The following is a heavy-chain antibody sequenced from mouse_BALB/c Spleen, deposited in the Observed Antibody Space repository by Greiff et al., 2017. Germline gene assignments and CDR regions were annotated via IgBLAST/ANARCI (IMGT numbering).Heavy chain of an antibody. D-gene: IGHD3-1*01. CDR2: IWAGGST. CDR1: GFSLTSYG. CDR3: ARGGARATEGFAY. V-gene: IGHV2-9*02. Sequence: VQLKESGPGLVAPSQSLSITCTVSGFSLTSYGVHWVRQPPGKGLEWLGVIWAGGSTNYNSALMSRLSISKDNSKSQVFLKMNSLQTDDTAMYYCARGGARATEGFAYWGQGTLVTVSA. J-gene: IGHJ3*01.